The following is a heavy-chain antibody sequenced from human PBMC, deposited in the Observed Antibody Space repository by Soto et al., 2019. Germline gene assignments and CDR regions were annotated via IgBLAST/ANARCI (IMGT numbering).Heavy chain of an antibody. Sequence: SETLSLTCAVYGGSFSGYYWSWIRQPPGKGLEWIGEINHSGSTNYNPSLKSRDTISVDTSKNQFSLKLSSVTAADTAVYYCAREGALKQLVRYYFDYWGQGTLVTVSS. D-gene: IGHD6-6*01. CDR2: INHSGST. CDR3: AREGALKQLVRYYFDY. J-gene: IGHJ4*02. V-gene: IGHV4-34*01. CDR1: GGSFSGYY.